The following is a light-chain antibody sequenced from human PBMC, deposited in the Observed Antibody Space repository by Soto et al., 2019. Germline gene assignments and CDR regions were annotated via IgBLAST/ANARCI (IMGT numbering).Light chain of an antibody. J-gene: IGLJ3*02. CDR3: SSYAGSNNWV. V-gene: IGLV2-8*01. Sequence: QSALTQPPSASGSPGQSVTISRTGTSSDVGGYNYVSWYQQHPGKAPKVMIYEVSKRPSGVPDRFSGSKSGNTASLTVSGLQAEDEADYYCSSYAGSNNWVFGGGTQLTVL. CDR1: SSDVGGYNY. CDR2: EVS.